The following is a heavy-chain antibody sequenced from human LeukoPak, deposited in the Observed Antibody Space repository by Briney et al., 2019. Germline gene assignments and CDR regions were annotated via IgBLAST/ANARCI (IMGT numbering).Heavy chain of an antibody. D-gene: IGHD1-14*01. CDR3: AKGLWHSISAGDY. CDR2: ISGSGDAT. V-gene: IGHV3-23*01. CDR1: GFTFNSYA. Sequence: GGSLRLSRTASGFTFNSYAMNWVRQPPGKGLEWVSAISGSGDATKCADSLKGRFTISRDNSKNTLYLQMDSLRAEDTAIYYCAKGLWHSISAGDYWGQGTLVTVSS. J-gene: IGHJ4*02.